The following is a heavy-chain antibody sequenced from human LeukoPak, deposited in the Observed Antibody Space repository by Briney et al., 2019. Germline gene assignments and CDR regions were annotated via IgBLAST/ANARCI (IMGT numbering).Heavy chain of an antibody. CDR3: ARESYSSGWYGGYNWFDP. J-gene: IGHJ5*02. CDR1: GFTFSSYW. V-gene: IGHV3-48*04. Sequence: PGGSLRLSCAASGFTFSSYWMSWVRQAPGKGLEWVSYISSSGSTIYYADSVKGRFTISRDNAKNSLYLQMNSLRAEDTAVYYCARESYSSGWYGGYNWFDPWGQGTLVTVSS. D-gene: IGHD6-19*01. CDR2: ISSSGSTI.